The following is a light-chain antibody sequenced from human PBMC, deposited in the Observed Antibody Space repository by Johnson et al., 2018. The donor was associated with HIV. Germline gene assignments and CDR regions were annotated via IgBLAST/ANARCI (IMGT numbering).Light chain of an antibody. CDR1: SSNIGNNY. CDR3: GTWDSSLSIYV. V-gene: IGLV1-51*01. Sequence: QSVLTQPPSVSAAPGQKVTISCSGSSSNIGNNYVSWYQQVPGTAPKLLIYDNNKRPSGIPDRISGSKSGTSATLGITGLQTGDEADYYCGTWDSSLSIYVFGIGTKVTVL. J-gene: IGLJ1*01. CDR2: DNN.